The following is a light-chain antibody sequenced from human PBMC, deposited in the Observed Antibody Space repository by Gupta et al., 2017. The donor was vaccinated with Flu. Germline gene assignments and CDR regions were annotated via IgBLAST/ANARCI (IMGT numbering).Light chain of an antibody. V-gene: IGKV2-30*02. CDR1: QGLGHDNGNTY. CDR2: KVS. Sequence: TLGQPASISCRSSQGLGHDNGNTYLNWFQQRPGQSPRRLIYKVSNRDAGVPDRFSGSDSGTDFTLKISRVEAEDVVGVYYCRQAKHWPYTFGQGTKLEIK. CDR3: RQAKHWPYT. J-gene: IGKJ2*01.